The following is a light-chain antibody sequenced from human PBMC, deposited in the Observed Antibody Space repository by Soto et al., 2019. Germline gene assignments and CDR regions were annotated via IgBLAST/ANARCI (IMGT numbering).Light chain of an antibody. V-gene: IGKV4-1*01. Sequence: DIVMTQSPDSLAVSLGERATINCKSSQSVLYSSNNKNYLTWYQQKPGQPPKLLIYWASTRESGVPDRFSGSGSGTDFTLTISSLQAEDVAVYYCQQYYSTPIPFGQGKRLEIK. CDR1: QSVLYSSNNKNY. CDR3: QQYYSTPIP. CDR2: WAS. J-gene: IGKJ5*01.